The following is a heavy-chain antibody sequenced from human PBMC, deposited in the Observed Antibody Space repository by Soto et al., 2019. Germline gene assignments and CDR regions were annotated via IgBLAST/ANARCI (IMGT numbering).Heavy chain of an antibody. D-gene: IGHD2-15*01. Sequence: PEGSLRLSCAASGFTFSSYAMSWVRQAPGKGLEWVSAISGSGGSTYYADSVKGRFTISRDNSKNTLYLQMNSLRAEDTAVYYCAKDPTSIYCSGGSCHFDYWGQGTLVTVSS. CDR2: ISGSGGST. J-gene: IGHJ4*02. CDR3: AKDPTSIYCSGGSCHFDY. CDR1: GFTFSSYA. V-gene: IGHV3-23*01.